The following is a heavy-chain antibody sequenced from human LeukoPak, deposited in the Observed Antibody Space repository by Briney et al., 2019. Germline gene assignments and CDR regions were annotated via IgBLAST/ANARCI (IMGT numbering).Heavy chain of an antibody. D-gene: IGHD1-1*01. Sequence: ASVKVSCQPCQYTFTPYYLLWMRQAPGQGLEWLGWINPNGGATNIPQKFQGRVTLTRDTSITTAYLDLTRLTSDDSAVYYCVRYRGGNNWVYWGQGTLVTVSS. J-gene: IGHJ4*02. CDR2: INPNGGAT. CDR1: QYTFTPYY. CDR3: VRYRGGNNWVY. V-gene: IGHV1-2*02.